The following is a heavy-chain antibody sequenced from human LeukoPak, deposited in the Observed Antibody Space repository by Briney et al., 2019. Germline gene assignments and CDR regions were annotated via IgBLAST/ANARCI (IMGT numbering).Heavy chain of an antibody. J-gene: IGHJ4*02. CDR3: ARYSSGWYLGSTFDY. D-gene: IGHD6-19*01. CDR2: IYYSGST. Sequence: SETLSLTCTVSGGSISSYYWSWLRQPPGKGLEWIGYIYYSGSTNYNPSLKSRVTISVDTSKNQFSLKLSSVTAADTAVYYCARYSSGWYLGSTFDYWGQGTLVTVSS. V-gene: IGHV4-59*01. CDR1: GGSISSYY.